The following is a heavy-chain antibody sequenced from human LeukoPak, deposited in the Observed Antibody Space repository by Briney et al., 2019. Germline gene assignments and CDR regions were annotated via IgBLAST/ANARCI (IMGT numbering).Heavy chain of an antibody. CDR3: AKKPTSSGWFDP. D-gene: IGHD1-14*01. CDR1: GFTFSSYA. CDR2: ISGSGGRT. V-gene: IGHV3-23*01. J-gene: IGHJ5*02. Sequence: GESLRLSCAASGFTFSSYAMSWVRQAPGKGLEWVSAISGSGGRTYYADSVKGRFTISRDNSKNTLYLQMNSLRAEDTAVYSCAKKPTSSGWFDPWGQGTLVTVSS.